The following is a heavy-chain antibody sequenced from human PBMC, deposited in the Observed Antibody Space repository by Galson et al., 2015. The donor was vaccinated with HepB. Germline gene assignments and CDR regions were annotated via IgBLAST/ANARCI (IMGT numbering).Heavy chain of an antibody. CDR1: GGTFSSYA. CDR3: ARVKSIWSGYSNWFDP. D-gene: IGHD3-3*01. Sequence: SVKVSCKASGGTFSSYAISWVRQAPGQGLEWMGGIIPIFGTANYAQKFQGRVTITADESTSTAYMELSSLRSEDTAVYYCARVKSIWSGYSNWFDPWGQGTLVTVSS. CDR2: IIPIFGTA. J-gene: IGHJ5*02. V-gene: IGHV1-69*13.